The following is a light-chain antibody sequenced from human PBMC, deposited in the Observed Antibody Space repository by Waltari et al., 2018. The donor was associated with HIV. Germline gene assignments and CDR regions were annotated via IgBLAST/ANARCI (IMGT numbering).Light chain of an antibody. J-gene: IGLJ3*02. V-gene: IGLV2-14*01. CDR3: SSYSARGFVA. CDR2: EVY. Sequence: SALTQPASVSGSPGQSITISCTGPTRAFDTFHFVSWYQQSPGRAPKLIIFEVYSRPSGVSERFSGSKSGDTASLTISALRAEDEADYFCSSYSARGFVAFGGGTKVTVL. CDR1: TRAFDTFHF.